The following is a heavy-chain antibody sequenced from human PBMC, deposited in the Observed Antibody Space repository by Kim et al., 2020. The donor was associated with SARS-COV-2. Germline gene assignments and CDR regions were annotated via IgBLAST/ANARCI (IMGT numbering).Heavy chain of an antibody. CDR2: INAGNGNT. D-gene: IGHD3-10*01. V-gene: IGHV1-3*01. Sequence: ASVKVSCKASGYTFTSYAMHWVRQAPGQRLEWMGWINAGNGNTKYSQKFQGRVTITRDTSASTAYMELSSLRSEDTAVYYCARAPRTMVRGVIWSLFDYWGQGTLVTVSS. J-gene: IGHJ4*02. CDR1: GYTFTSYA. CDR3: ARAPRTMVRGVIWSLFDY.